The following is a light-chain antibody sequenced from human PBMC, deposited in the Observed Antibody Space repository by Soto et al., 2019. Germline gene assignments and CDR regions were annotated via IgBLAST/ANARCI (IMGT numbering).Light chain of an antibody. J-gene: IGLJ1*01. V-gene: IGLV2-11*01. CDR2: DVT. CDR1: SSDVGRYDY. CDR3: CSFAGSYSYV. Sequence: QSVLTQPRSVSASPGQSFTISCTGTSSDVGRYDYVSWYQQHPGKAPKLIVYDVTERPSGVPDRFSRSKSGNTASLTISGLQAEDEADYSCCSFAGSYSYVFGTGTKVTVL.